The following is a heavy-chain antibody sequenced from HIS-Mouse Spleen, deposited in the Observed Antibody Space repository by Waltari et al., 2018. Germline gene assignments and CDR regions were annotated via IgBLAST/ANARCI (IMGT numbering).Heavy chain of an antibody. V-gene: IGHV4-39*07. CDR1: GGSISSSSYY. CDR3: AGEIPYSSSWYDWYFDL. J-gene: IGHJ2*01. D-gene: IGHD6-13*01. Sequence: QLQLQESGPGLVKPSETLSLTCTVSGGSISSSSYYWGWIRQPPGKGLEWIGSIYYSGSTYYNPSLKSRVTISVDTSNNQFSLKLSSVTAADTAVYYCAGEIPYSSSWYDWYFDLWGRGTLVTVSS. CDR2: IYYSGST.